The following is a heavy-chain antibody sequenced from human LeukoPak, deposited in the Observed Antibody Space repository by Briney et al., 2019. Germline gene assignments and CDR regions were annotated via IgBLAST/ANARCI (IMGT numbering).Heavy chain of an antibody. J-gene: IGHJ4*02. CDR3: AKDRCLTTTCYVDY. CDR2: ISGSGGST. D-gene: IGHD2-2*01. V-gene: IGHV3-23*01. Sequence: GGSLRLSCAASGFTFSSCAMSWVRQAPGKGLEWVPAISGSGGSTYYADSVRGRFTISRDNSKNTLYLQMSSLRADDTAVYYCAKDRCLTTTCYVDYWGQGTLVTVSS. CDR1: GFTFSSCA.